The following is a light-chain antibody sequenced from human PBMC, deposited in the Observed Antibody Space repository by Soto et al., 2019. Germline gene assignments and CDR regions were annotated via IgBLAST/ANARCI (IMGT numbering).Light chain of an antibody. CDR1: SSNIGAGYD. Sequence: QSVLTQPPSVSVAPGQRVTISCTGSSSNIGAGYDVHWYQQLPGTAPKLLIYANKNRPAGVPDRFSASKSGTSASLAITGLQAEDEADYYCQSYDTSPSGYVFGTGTKVTVL. CDR3: QSYDTSPSGYV. V-gene: IGLV1-40*01. J-gene: IGLJ1*01. CDR2: ANK.